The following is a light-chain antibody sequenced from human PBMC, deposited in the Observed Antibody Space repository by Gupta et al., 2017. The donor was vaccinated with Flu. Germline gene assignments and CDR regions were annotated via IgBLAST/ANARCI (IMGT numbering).Light chain of an antibody. J-gene: IGLJ2*01. CDR1: SSDGGSYDL. CDR2: EVN. V-gene: IGLV2-14*01. Sequence: QPTLTQPASVSGPPGPSITISCTGTSSDGGSYDLVSWYQHRPGKAPKLLIYEVNSRPSGVSTRFSASKSCNTASLTISGLQAADDADFYCSSFTSTSALDVVFGGGTKLTVL. CDR3: SSFTSTSALDVV.